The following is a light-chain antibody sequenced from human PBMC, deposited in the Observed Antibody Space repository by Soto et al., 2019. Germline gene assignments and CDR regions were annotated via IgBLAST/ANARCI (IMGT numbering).Light chain of an antibody. CDR2: DAS. J-gene: IGKJ2*01. Sequence: DIQMTQSPSTLSASVGDRVTITCRASQSISSWLAWYQQKPGKAPKLLIYDASSLESGVTSRFSGSGSGTEFTLTISSLQPDDFATYYCQQYNSYVYTFGQGTKLEIK. CDR1: QSISSW. V-gene: IGKV1-5*01. CDR3: QQYNSYVYT.